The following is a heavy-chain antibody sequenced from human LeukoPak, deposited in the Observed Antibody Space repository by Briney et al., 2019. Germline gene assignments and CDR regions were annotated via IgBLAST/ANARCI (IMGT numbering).Heavy chain of an antibody. Sequence: GGSLRLSCAASGFTFSSYSMNWVRQAPGKGLEWVSSISSSSSYIYYADSVKGRFTISRDNAKNSLYLQMNSLRAEDTAVYYCARAGDILTGYYITWGQGTLVTVSS. CDR1: GFTFSSYS. J-gene: IGHJ5*02. D-gene: IGHD3-9*01. CDR3: ARAGDILTGYYIT. V-gene: IGHV3-21*01. CDR2: ISSSSSYI.